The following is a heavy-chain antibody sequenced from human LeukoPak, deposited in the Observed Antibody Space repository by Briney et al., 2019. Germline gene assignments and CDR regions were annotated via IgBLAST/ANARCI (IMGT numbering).Heavy chain of an antibody. D-gene: IGHD6-6*01. J-gene: IGHJ6*02. CDR1: AGSINNYY. Sequence: SETLSLTCTVSAGSINNYYWSWIRQPPGRGLEWIGYIYYSGSTNYNPSLKSRVTISVDTSKKQVSLNLSSVAAADTAVYYCARVAARYVGMDVWGQGTTVTVSS. CDR2: IYYSGST. V-gene: IGHV4-59*01. CDR3: ARVAARYVGMDV.